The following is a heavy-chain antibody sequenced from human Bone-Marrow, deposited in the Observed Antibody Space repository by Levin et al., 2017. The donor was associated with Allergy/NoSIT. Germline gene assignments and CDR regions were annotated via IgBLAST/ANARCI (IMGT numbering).Heavy chain of an antibody. V-gene: IGHV3-23*01. D-gene: IGHD3-10*01. J-gene: IGHJ4*02. CDR1: GFPFRIYA. CDR2: ISGSGDST. CDR3: AKDLTDFGELLV. Sequence: LSLTCAASGFPFRIYAMSWVRQAPGKGLEWVSGISGSGDSTYYADSVKGRFTISRDNSKNTLYLQMNSLRAEDTAVYYCAKDLTDFGELLVWGQGTLVSVSS.